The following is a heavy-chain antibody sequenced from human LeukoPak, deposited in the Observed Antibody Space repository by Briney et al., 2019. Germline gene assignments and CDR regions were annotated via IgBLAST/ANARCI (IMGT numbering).Heavy chain of an antibody. D-gene: IGHD3-3*01. Sequence: GESLKISCKGSGYSFTSYWIGWVRQMPGKGLEWMGIIYPGDSDTRYSPSFQGQVTISADKSISTAYLQWSSLKASDTAMYYCARHPTYYDFWSGSRYDAFDIWGQGTMVTVSS. V-gene: IGHV5-51*01. CDR3: ARHPTYYDFWSGSRYDAFDI. J-gene: IGHJ3*02. CDR1: GYSFTSYW. CDR2: IYPGDSDT.